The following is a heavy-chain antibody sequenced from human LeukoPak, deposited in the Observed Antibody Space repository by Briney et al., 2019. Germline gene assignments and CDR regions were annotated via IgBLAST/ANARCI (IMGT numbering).Heavy chain of an antibody. J-gene: IGHJ6*02. CDR1: GYTFTSYA. CDR3: ARGRIQLWLIRNYYGMDV. D-gene: IGHD5-18*01. Sequence: GASVKVSCKASGYTFTSYAMHWVRQAPGQRLEWMGWINAGNGNTKYSQKFQGRVTITRDTSASTAYMELSSLRSEDTAVYYCARGRIQLWLIRNYYGMDVWGQGTTVTVSS. CDR2: INAGNGNT. V-gene: IGHV1-3*01.